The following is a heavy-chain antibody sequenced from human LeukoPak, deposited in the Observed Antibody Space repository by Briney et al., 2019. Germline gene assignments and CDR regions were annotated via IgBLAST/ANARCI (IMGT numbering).Heavy chain of an antibody. D-gene: IGHD5-12*01. CDR2: LYSGGNT. V-gene: IGHV3-53*01. CDR3: ARDRSGATWTIA. CDR1: GFTVSNNY. Sequence: GGSLRLSCAASGFTVSNNYMSWVRQAPGKGLEWVSVLYSGGNTYYTDSVKGRFAISRDYSRNTVYLQMNSLRAEDTAVYYCARDRSGATWTIAWGQGTLVTVSS. J-gene: IGHJ4*02.